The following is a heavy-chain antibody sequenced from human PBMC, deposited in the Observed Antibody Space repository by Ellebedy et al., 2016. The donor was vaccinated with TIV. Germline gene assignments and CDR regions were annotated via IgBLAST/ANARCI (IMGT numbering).Heavy chain of an antibody. Sequence: GESLEISCAASGFTFSDYYMSWIRQAPGKGLEWVSYISSSGSTIYYADSVKGRFTISRDNAKNSLYLQMNSLRAEDTAVYYCAISAAGYYYYYGMDVWGQGTTVTVSS. V-gene: IGHV3-11*01. CDR2: ISSSGSTI. CDR3: AISAAGYYYYYGMDV. J-gene: IGHJ6*02. D-gene: IGHD6-13*01. CDR1: GFTFSDYY.